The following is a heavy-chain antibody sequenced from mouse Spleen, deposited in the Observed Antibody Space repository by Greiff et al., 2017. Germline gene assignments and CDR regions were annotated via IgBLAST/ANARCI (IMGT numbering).Heavy chain of an antibody. V-gene: IGHV5-17*01. CDR3: ARRYGNYDAMDY. CDR2: ISSGSSTI. Sequence: EVKLVESGGGLVKPGGSLKLSCAASGFTFSDYGMHWVRQAPEKGLEWVAYISSGSSTIYYADTVKGRFTISRDNAKNTLFLQMTSLRSEDTAMYYCARRYGNYDAMDYWGQGTSVTVSS. CDR1: GFTFSDYG. J-gene: IGHJ4*01. D-gene: IGHD2-10*02.